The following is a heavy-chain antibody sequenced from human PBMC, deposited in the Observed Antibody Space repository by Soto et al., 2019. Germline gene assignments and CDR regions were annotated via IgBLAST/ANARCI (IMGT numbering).Heavy chain of an antibody. J-gene: IGHJ4*02. D-gene: IGHD6-19*01. CDR2: EYSGST. CDR3: ATYTSDGGGRGY. V-gene: IGHV4-59*08. CDR1: GASISRDH. Sequence: QVQLQESGPGLVKPSETLSLTCTVSGASISRDHWNWIRQPPGKGLEWIGEYSGSTNYNPSLKSRVPIPVDPAKNQFSLKLSSVTAADTAVSFCATYTSDGGGRGYWGQGTLVTVSS.